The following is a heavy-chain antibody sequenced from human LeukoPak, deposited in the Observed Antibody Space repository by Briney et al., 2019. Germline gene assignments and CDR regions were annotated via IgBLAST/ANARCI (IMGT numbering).Heavy chain of an antibody. J-gene: IGHJ4*02. D-gene: IGHD3-22*01. Sequence: KSGGSLRLSCAASRFTFSSYNMNWVRQAPGKGLEWVSSISSSSSYIYYADSVKGRFTISRDNSKNTLYLQMNSLRAEDTAVHYCAKGSITMIVVVMLYFDYWGQGTLVTVSS. V-gene: IGHV3-21*04. CDR2: ISSSSSYI. CDR1: RFTFSSYN. CDR3: AKGSITMIVVVMLYFDY.